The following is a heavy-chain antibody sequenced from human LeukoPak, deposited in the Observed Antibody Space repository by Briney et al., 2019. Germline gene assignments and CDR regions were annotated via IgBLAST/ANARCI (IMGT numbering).Heavy chain of an antibody. D-gene: IGHD3-3*01. CDR3: ARHKGVTIFGVVGKNWFDP. CDR1: GGSISSYY. J-gene: IGHJ5*02. Sequence: PSETLSLTCTASGGSISSYYWSWIRQPPGKGLEWIGYIYYSGSTNYNPSLKSRVTISVDTSKNQFSLKLSSVTAADTAVYYCARHKGVTIFGVVGKNWFDPWGQGTLVTVSS. CDR2: IYYSGST. V-gene: IGHV4-59*08.